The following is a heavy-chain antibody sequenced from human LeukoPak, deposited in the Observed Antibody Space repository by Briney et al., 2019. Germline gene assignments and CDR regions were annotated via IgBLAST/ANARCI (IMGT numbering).Heavy chain of an antibody. V-gene: IGHV4-30-4*08. Sequence: LRLSCAASGFTFSDYYMNWIRQPPGKGLEWIGYIYYSGSTYYNPSLKSRVTISVDTSKNQFSLKLSSVTAADTAVYYCARADRRDYDFWSGYYNPTFDYWGQGTLVTVSS. CDR3: ARADRRDYDFWSGYYNPTFDY. CDR1: GFTFSDYY. D-gene: IGHD3-3*01. CDR2: IYYSGST. J-gene: IGHJ4*02.